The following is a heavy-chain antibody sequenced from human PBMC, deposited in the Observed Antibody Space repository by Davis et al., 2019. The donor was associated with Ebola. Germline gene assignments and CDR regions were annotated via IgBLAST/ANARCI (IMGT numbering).Heavy chain of an antibody. D-gene: IGHD3-9*01. CDR3: ARGAPYYDILTGYYNVMSP. J-gene: IGHJ5*02. CDR1: GGSVSSGSYY. CDR2: IYYSGST. V-gene: IGHV4-61*01. Sequence: SETLSLTCTVSGGSVSSGSYYWSWIRQPPGKGLEWIGYIYYSGSTNYNPSLKSRVTISVDTSKNQFSLKLSSVTAADTAVYYCARGAPYYDILTGYYNVMSPWGQGTLVTVSS.